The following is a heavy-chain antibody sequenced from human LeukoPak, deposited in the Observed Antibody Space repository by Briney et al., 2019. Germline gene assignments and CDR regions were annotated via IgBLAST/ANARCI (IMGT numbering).Heavy chain of an antibody. CDR1: GGSISSYY. J-gene: IGHJ4*02. D-gene: IGHD6-19*01. Sequence: PSETLSLTCTVSGGSISSYYWSWIRQPPGQGLEWIGYIYYSGSTNYNPSLKSRVTISVDTSKNQFSLKLSSVTAADTAVYYCARGTYSSGWLFDYWGQGTLVTVSS. CDR2: IYYSGST. V-gene: IGHV4-59*08. CDR3: ARGTYSSGWLFDY.